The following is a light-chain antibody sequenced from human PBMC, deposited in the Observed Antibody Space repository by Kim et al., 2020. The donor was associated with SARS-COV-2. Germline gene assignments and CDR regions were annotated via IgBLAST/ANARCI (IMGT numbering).Light chain of an antibody. Sequence: GQKVTFSCSGSGSNIGNNYVSWYQQLPGTAPKLLIYDNNERPSGIPDRFSGSKSGTSATLGITGLQTWDEADYYCGAWDSSLDALVFGGGTQLTVL. CDR3: GAWDSSLDALV. CDR2: DNN. J-gene: IGLJ2*01. V-gene: IGLV1-51*01. CDR1: GSNIGNNY.